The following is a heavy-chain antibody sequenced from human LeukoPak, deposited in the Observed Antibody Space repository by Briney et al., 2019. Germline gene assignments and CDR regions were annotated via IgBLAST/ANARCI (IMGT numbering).Heavy chain of an antibody. CDR3: AKAGGGNCFSSLDF. CDR2: ICGSGTNT. CDR1: GFSFSSYA. V-gene: IGHV3-23*01. D-gene: IGHD2-15*01. J-gene: IGHJ4*02. Sequence: GGSLRLSCAASGFSFSSYAMSWVRQAPGRGLEWVSAICGSGTNTYYADSVKGRFTISRDNPKNTLDLQMNSLRAEDTAVYYCAKAGGGNCFSSLDFWGQGTLVTVSS.